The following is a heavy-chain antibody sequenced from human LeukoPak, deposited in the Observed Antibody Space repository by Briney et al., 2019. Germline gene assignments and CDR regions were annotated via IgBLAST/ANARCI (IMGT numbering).Heavy chain of an antibody. D-gene: IGHD5-18*01. CDR2: IYYSGST. CDR1: GGSISSYY. V-gene: IGHV4-59*01. Sequence: SETLSLTCTVSGGSISSYYWSWIRQPPGKGLEWIGYIYYSGSTNYNPSLKSRVTISVDTSKNQFSLKLSSVTAADTAVYYCARSSLGYSYGLDWFDPWGQGTLVTGSS. J-gene: IGHJ5*02. CDR3: ARSSLGYSYGLDWFDP.